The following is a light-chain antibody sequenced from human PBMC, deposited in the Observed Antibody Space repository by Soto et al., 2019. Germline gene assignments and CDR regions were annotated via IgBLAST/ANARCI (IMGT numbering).Light chain of an antibody. CDR3: QQYNDNWT. Sequence: DIQMTQSPSTLSASVGDRVTITCRASQSISSWLAWYQQNPGQAPKLLIYKASTLQSGVPSRSSGSGSGTEFTHAISSLQPDDSATYYCQQYNDNWTFGQGTKVE. CDR1: QSISSW. CDR2: KAS. V-gene: IGKV1-5*03. J-gene: IGKJ1*01.